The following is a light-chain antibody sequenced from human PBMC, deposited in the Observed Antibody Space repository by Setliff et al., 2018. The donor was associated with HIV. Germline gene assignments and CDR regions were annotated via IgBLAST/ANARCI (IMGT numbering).Light chain of an antibody. CDR3: QVWDTSNDHHV. CDR2: DDN. CDR1: NIGSKS. J-gene: IGLJ1*01. V-gene: IGLV3-21*03. Sequence: SYELTQPPSVSVAPGKTARITCGGNNIGSKSVHWYQQKPGQAPVLVVYDDNDRPSGIPERFSGSNSGNTATLTISRVEAGDEADYYCQVWDTSNDHHVFGTGTKGTVL.